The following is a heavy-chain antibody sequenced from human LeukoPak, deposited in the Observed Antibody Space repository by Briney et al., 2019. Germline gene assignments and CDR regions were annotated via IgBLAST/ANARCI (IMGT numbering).Heavy chain of an antibody. Sequence: PTQTLTLTCTFSGFSLSHSPVGVVWIREPLGNTLEGVTPIYWNDDKRSSPSLKSRLTITKDTSKNQVVLTMTNMDPVDTATYFCAHRRVGYFDLWGRGTLVTVSS. V-gene: IGHV2-5*01. CDR2: IYWNDDK. J-gene: IGHJ2*01. CDR1: GFSLSHSPVG. CDR3: AHRRVGYFDL.